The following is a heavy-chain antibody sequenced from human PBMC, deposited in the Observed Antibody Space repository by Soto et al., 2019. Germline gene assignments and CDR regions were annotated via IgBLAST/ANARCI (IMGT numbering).Heavy chain of an antibody. V-gene: IGHV1-8*01. CDR1: GYTFTSYD. CDR3: AKGGPSIAVAARRLDV. D-gene: IGHD6-19*01. Sequence: ASVKVSCKASGYTFTSYDINWVRQATGQGLEWMGWMNPNSGNTGYAQKFQGRVTMTRNTSVSTAYMELSSLRSEDTAVYYCAKGGPSIAVAARRLDVWGQGTTVTVSS. CDR2: MNPNSGNT. J-gene: IGHJ6*02.